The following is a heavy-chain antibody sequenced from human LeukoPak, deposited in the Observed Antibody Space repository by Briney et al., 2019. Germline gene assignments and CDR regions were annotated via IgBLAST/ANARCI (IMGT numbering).Heavy chain of an antibody. CDR2: INVDGSEK. CDR1: GFTFSSSW. CDR3: ARWNNDWEFDY. J-gene: IGHJ4*02. D-gene: IGHD1/OR15-1a*01. Sequence: PGGSLRLSCAASGFTFSSSWMTWVRQAPRKGLEWVAHINVDGSEKYYVDSVRGRFTISRDNAKNSLSLQMNSLRAEDTAVYYCARWNNDWEFDYWGQGTQVSVSS. V-gene: IGHV3-7*05.